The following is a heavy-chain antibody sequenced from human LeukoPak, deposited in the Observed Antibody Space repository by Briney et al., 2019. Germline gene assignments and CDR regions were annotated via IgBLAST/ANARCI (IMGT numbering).Heavy chain of an antibody. CDR2: ISASGGST. CDR3: AKRIATAGPYFDY. CDR1: GFTFSSYA. V-gene: IGHV3-23*01. D-gene: IGHD6-13*01. J-gene: IGHJ4*02. Sequence: GGSLRLSCAASGFTFSSYAMSWVRQAPGMGLEWVSAISASGGSTYYADSVRGRFTISRDSSKSTLYLQMNTLRAEDTAVYYCAKRIATAGPYFDYWGQGALVTVSS.